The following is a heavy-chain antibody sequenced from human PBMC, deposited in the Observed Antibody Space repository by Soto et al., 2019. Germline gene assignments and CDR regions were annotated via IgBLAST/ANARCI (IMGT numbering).Heavy chain of an antibody. Sequence: QVQLVQSGAEVKKPGASVKVSCKASGYTFTSYAMHWVRQAPGQRLEWMGWINTGNGNTKYSQEFQGRVTITRDTSASTADMELSSLRSEDTAVYYCARVREVVGLKYYYGMDVWGQGTTVTVSS. CDR3: ARVREVVGLKYYYGMDV. V-gene: IGHV1-3*04. J-gene: IGHJ6*02. D-gene: IGHD3-10*01. CDR2: INTGNGNT. CDR1: GYTFTSYA.